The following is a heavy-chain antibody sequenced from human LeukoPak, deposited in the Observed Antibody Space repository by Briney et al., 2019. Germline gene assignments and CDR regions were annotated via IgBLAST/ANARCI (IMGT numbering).Heavy chain of an antibody. D-gene: IGHD6-19*01. CDR2: ISGGGDST. CDR1: EFTFSNYA. CDR3: AKVAGSSGWYGGYAFDI. Sequence: GGSLRLSCAASEFTFSNYAMSWVRQTPGKGLEWVSAISGGGDSTYYADSVNGRFTISRDNSKNTLYLQMNSLRGEDTALYYCAKVAGSSGWYGGYAFDIWGQGTMVTVSS. J-gene: IGHJ3*02. V-gene: IGHV3-23*01.